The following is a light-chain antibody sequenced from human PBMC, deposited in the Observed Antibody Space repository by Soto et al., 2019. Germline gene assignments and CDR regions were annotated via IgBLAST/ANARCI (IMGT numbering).Light chain of an antibody. CDR3: GTWDDSLSAGI. J-gene: IGLJ2*01. CDR1: SSNIGNNY. Sequence: QSVLTQPPSVSAAPGQKVTVSCSGSSSNIGNNYVPWYQKLPGTAPKLLIYDNNKRPSGTPDRFSGSRSGTSATLGITGLQTGDEADYYCGTWDDSLSAGIFGGGTKLTVL. CDR2: DNN. V-gene: IGLV1-51*01.